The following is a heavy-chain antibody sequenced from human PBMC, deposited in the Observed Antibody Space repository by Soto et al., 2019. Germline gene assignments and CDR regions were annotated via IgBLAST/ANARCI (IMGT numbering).Heavy chain of an antibody. D-gene: IGHD1-26*01. CDR3: ARNQGGGAATPFDY. V-gene: IGHV4-39*01. Sequence: PSETLSLTCTVSGGSISSSSYYWGWIRQPPGKGLEWIGSIYYSGSTHYNPSLKSRVTISVDTSKNQFSLKLSSVTAADTAVYYCARNQGGGAATPFDYWGQGTLVTVSS. CDR1: GGSISSSSYY. CDR2: IYYSGST. J-gene: IGHJ4*02.